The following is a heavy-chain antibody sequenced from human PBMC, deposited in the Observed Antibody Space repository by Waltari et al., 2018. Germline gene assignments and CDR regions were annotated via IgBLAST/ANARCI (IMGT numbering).Heavy chain of an antibody. D-gene: IGHD1-1*01. J-gene: IGHJ3*01. CDR1: VDSMSYNY. CDR3: ARAQERRDAFDF. Sequence: QVQLPESGPGLVKASETLSLTCTVSVDSMSYNYWNWIRQPAGKGLEYIGRVFTSGRTNYNPSLNSRVTMSIDTSKGQFSLELTSVTAADTAIYYCARAQERRDAFDFWGKGTMVTVSS. CDR2: VFTSGRT. V-gene: IGHV4-4*07.